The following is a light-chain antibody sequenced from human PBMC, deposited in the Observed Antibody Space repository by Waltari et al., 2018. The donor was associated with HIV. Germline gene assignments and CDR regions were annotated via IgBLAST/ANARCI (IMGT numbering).Light chain of an antibody. CDR1: GGSFASNY. V-gene: IGLV6-57*03. CDR2: EDN. Sequence: NFILTQTHSVSASPGETVIISSTRSGGSFASNYAHWFHHRPGAAPTTIIYEDNQRSSGIPDRFSGSIDTSSNSASLTISGLKTEDEADYYCQSFNDNNEWVFGGGTKVTVL. J-gene: IGLJ3*02. CDR3: QSFNDNNEWV.